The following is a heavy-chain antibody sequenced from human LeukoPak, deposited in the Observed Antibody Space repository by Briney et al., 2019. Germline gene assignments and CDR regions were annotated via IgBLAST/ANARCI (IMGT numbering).Heavy chain of an antibody. D-gene: IGHD3-10*01. V-gene: IGHV3-7*04. Sequence: GGSLRLSCAGSGFTFSGYWTSWVRQAPGKGLEWVANIKYDGSEKYYVDSVKGRFTISRDNAKNSLYLQMNSLRVEDTAVYYCARGRSKDYWGQGTLVTVSS. CDR2: IKYDGSEK. J-gene: IGHJ4*02. CDR3: ARGRSKDY. CDR1: GFTFSGYW.